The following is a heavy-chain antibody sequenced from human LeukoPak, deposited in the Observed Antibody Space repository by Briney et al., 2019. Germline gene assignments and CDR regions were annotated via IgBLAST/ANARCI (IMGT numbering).Heavy chain of an antibody. J-gene: IGHJ4*02. CDR3: AKDGALSTSWYFYCDY. Sequence: GGSLRLSCAASGFTFSSFAMSWVRQAPGTGLEWVSTITDSGDTTYSADSVKGRFTISRDNSKNTLYLQMNSLRAEDTAVYHCAKDGALSTSWYFYCDYWGQGTLVTVSS. CDR1: GFTFSSFA. D-gene: IGHD2-2*01. V-gene: IGHV3-23*01. CDR2: ITDSGDTT.